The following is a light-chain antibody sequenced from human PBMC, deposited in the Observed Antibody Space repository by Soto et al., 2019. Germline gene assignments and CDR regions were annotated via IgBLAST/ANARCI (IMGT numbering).Light chain of an antibody. Sequence: DVVMTQSPLSLPVTLGQPASISCRSSQSLLYSDGNTYLSWFQQRPGQSPRRLIYKVSIRDSGGRYRFIGSVSGTDFTLKINRVEAEDVGVYYCMQSTYWPPRTLGKGTKVEI. CDR3: MQSTYWPPRT. CDR1: QSLLYSDGNTY. V-gene: IGKV2-30*01. CDR2: KVS. J-gene: IGKJ1*01.